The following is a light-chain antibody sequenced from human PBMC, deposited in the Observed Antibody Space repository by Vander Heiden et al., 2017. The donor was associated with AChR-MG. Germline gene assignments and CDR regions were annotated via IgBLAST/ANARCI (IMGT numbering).Light chain of an antibody. CDR1: SSDVGGYDY. Sequence: QSALTQPRSVSGTPGQSVTISCPGTSSDVGGYDYVSWFQQHPGKAPKVILYDVTKRPSGVPDRFSGSKSGNTASLTISGLQAEDEADYYCCSYAGTYWLFGGGTKLTVL. V-gene: IGLV2-11*01. CDR3: CSYAGTYWL. CDR2: DVT. J-gene: IGLJ3*02.